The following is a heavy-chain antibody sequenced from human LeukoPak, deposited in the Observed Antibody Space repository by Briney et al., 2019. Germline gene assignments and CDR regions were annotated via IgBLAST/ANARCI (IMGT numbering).Heavy chain of an antibody. Sequence: PGGSLRLSCAASGFTFSSYSMNWVRQAPGKGLEWVSYISSSSSTIYYADSVKGRFTISRDNAKNSLYLQMNSLRAEDTAVYYCVRGPPGSTVPHDYWGQGTLVTVSS. V-gene: IGHV3-48*04. J-gene: IGHJ4*02. CDR1: GFTFSSYS. CDR2: ISSSSSTI. CDR3: VRGPPGSTVPHDY. D-gene: IGHD4-17*01.